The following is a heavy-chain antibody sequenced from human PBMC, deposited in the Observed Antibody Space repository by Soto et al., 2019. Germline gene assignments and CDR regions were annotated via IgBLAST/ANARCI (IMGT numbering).Heavy chain of an antibody. J-gene: IGHJ4*02. CDR3: ARGGITMVRGVIITPFDY. CDR2: IIPIFGTA. CDR1: GGTFSSYA. D-gene: IGHD3-10*01. Sequence: SVKVSCKASGGTFSSYAISWVRQAPGQGLEWMGGIIPIFGTANYAQKFQGRVTITADESTSTAYMELSSLRSEDTAVYYCARGGITMVRGVIITPFDYWGQGTLVSVSS. V-gene: IGHV1-69*13.